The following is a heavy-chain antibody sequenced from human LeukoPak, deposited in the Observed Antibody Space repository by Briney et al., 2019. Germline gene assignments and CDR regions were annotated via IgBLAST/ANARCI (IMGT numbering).Heavy chain of an antibody. D-gene: IGHD3-22*01. J-gene: IGHJ3*02. CDR1: GFTVSNNY. CDR2: IYRAGST. Sequence: GGSLRLSCVASGFTVSNNYMSWVRQAPGKGLVWVAVIYRAGSTYYADSVKGRFIISSDNSKNTLYLQMNSLRAEDTAVYYCARGSRDSGGYYNTFDIWGQGTVVAVPS. CDR3: ARGSRDSGGYYNTFDI. V-gene: IGHV3-66*01.